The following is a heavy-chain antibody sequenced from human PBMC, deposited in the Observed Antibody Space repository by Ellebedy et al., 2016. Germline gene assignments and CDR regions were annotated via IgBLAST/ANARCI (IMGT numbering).Heavy chain of an antibody. Sequence: GESLKISXAASGFTFSRYWMHWVRQAPGKGLVWVSHTNSDGSSTTYADSVKGRFTISRDNAKNTLFLQMNSLRAEDTALYYCARGGCSATSCLDSWGQGALVIVSS. J-gene: IGHJ5*01. D-gene: IGHD2-2*01. CDR3: ARGGCSATSCLDS. V-gene: IGHV3-74*01. CDR1: GFTFSRYW. CDR2: TNSDGSST.